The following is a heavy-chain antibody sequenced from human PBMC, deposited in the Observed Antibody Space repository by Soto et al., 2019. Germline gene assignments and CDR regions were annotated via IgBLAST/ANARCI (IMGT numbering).Heavy chain of an antibody. V-gene: IGHV4-39*01. D-gene: IGHD2-21*02. CDR3: ARSREVTTMYYFDY. CDR1: GGSISSSSYY. CDR2: IYYSGST. Sequence: QLQLQESGPGLVKPSETLSLTCTVSGGSISSSSYYWGWIRQPPGKGLEWIGSIYYSGSTYYNPSLKSRVTISVDTAKNQLSLKLSSVTAADSAVYYCARSREVTTMYYFDYWGQGTLVTVSS. J-gene: IGHJ4*02.